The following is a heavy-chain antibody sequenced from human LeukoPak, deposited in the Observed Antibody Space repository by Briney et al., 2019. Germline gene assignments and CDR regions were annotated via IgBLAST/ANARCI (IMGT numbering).Heavy chain of an antibody. J-gene: IGHJ4*02. CDR2: IIPIFGTA. V-gene: IGHV1-69*13. CDR1: GGTFSSYA. CDR3: ARGGLIVGATFDY. Sequence: SVKVSCKASGGTFSSYAISWVRQAPGQGLEWMGGIIPIFGTANYAQKFQGRVTITADESTSTAYMELSSLRSEDTAVYYCARGGLIVGATFDYWGQGTLVTASS. D-gene: IGHD1-26*01.